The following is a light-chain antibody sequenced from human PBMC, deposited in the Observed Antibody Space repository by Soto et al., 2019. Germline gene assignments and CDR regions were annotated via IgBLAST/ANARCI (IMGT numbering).Light chain of an antibody. CDR2: DAS. Sequence: DIQMTQSPSSLSASVGDRVTITCQASQDISNYLNWYQQKPGKATKLLIYDASNLETGAPSRFSGSGSGTDFTFTNSSLQPEAIATYYCQHYDNLSLTFGGGTKVEIK. CDR3: QHYDNLSLT. J-gene: IGKJ4*01. V-gene: IGKV1-33*01. CDR1: QDISNY.